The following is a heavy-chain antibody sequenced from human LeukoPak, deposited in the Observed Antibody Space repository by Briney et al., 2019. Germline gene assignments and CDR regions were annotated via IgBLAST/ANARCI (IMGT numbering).Heavy chain of an antibody. V-gene: IGHV3-23*01. Sequence: GGSLRLSCAASRFTFSSYAMSWVRQAPGKGLEWVSAISASGGNTHYADSVKGRFTISRDNSKNTLYLQINSLRAEDTAVYYCAKTVDIVVVVAATQDDYWGQGTLVTVSS. D-gene: IGHD2-15*01. CDR2: ISASGGNT. J-gene: IGHJ4*02. CDR3: AKTVDIVVVVAATQDDY. CDR1: RFTFSSYA.